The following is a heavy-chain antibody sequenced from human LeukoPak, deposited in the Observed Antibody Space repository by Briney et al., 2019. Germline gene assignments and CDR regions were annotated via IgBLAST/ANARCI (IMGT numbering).Heavy chain of an antibody. D-gene: IGHD2-2*01. J-gene: IGHJ5*02. CDR1: GFNFSTYS. CDR2: ISISSYYI. Sequence: PGGSLRLSCAASGFNFSTYSMSWVRQTPGKGLEWVSSISISSYYIYYADSLKGRFTISRDNAKNSLYLLMNSLRAEDTAVYYCARDRSTTYPNWFDPWGQGTLVTVSS. CDR3: ARDRSTTYPNWFDP. V-gene: IGHV3-21*01.